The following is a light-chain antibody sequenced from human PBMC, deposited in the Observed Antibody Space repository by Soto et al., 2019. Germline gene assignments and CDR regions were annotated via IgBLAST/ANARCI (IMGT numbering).Light chain of an antibody. CDR2: DVT. J-gene: IGLJ1*01. Sequence: QSVLTQPRSVSGSPGQSVTISCTRTSINVGAYDFVSWYQQHPGKAPTLMIFDVTNRPSGVPDRFSGSKSGNTASLTISGLQADDEADYYCCSFAGSYTYVFGTGTKVNVL. V-gene: IGLV2-11*01. CDR1: SINVGAYDF. CDR3: CSFAGSYTYV.